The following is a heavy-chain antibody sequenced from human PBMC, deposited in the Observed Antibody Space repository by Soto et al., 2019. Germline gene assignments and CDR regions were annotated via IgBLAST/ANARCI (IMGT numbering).Heavy chain of an antibody. CDR1: GFTFSSYS. CDR2: ISSSSNI. Sequence: EVQLVESGGGLVKPGGSLRLSCAASGFTFSSYSMNWVRQAPGKGLEWVSSISSSSNIYYADSVKGRFTISRDNAKKSLYLQMNSLRAEDTAVYYCARDLRYYDFWSGYYTNYYYYYYMDVWGKGTTVTVSS. V-gene: IGHV3-21*01. J-gene: IGHJ6*03. D-gene: IGHD3-3*01. CDR3: ARDLRYYDFWSGYYTNYYYYYYMDV.